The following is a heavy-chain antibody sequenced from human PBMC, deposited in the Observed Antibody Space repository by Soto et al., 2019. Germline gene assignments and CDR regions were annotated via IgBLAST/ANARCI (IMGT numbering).Heavy chain of an antibody. J-gene: IGHJ3*02. CDR1: GFTFNDYA. V-gene: IGHV3-23*01. Sequence: EMQLLESGGELGQPGGSLRLSCAVSGFTFNDYAMSWVRQAPGKGLEWVSTISGSLGSAYYAASVEGRFTISGDNSNNTLYLQMNSLRVEDTATYYCAKDSRLPGFGLLIHAFDIWGHGTMVTVSS. CDR3: AKDSRLPGFGLLIHAFDI. CDR2: ISGSLGSA. D-gene: IGHD3-3*01.